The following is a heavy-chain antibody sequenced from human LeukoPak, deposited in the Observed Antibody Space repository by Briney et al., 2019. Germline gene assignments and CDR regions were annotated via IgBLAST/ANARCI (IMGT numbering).Heavy chain of an antibody. J-gene: IGHJ4*02. Sequence: GASVKVSCKASGYTFTGYYMHWVRQAPGQGLEWMGWINPNSGGTNYAQKFQGRVTMNRDTSISTAYMELSRLRSDDTAVYYCAREIAREDIVVVPAAEGDYWGQGTLVTVSS. V-gene: IGHV1-2*02. D-gene: IGHD2-2*01. CDR1: GYTFTGYY. CDR3: AREIAREDIVVVPAAEGDY. CDR2: INPNSGGT.